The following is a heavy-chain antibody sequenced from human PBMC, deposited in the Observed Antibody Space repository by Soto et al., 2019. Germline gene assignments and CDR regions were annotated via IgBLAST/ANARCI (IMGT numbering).Heavy chain of an antibody. V-gene: IGHV4-61*01. CDR1: GGSVSSGNYY. J-gene: IGHJ4*02. Sequence: QVQLQESGPGLVKPSETLSLTCTVSGGSVSSGNYYWSWIRQPPGKGLEWIGYFYYTGSTNYNPXRKSRVTISVDXSXNXISLRLSPLTAADTAVYYXXXXXXXXXXXXXXXXDYWGQGTLVTVSS. CDR3: XXXXXXXXXXXXXXXDY. CDR2: FYYTGST.